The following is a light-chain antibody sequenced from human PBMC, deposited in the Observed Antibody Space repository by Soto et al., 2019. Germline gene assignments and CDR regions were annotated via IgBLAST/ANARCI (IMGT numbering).Light chain of an antibody. Sequence: QPVLTQPASVSGSPGQSITISCTGTSSDVGGYNYVSWYQQHPGKAPKLMIYDVNNRPSGVSNRFSGSKSGNTASLTISGLQAEDEADYYCSSYTGSSSLGVFGGGTKLTVL. CDR1: SSDVGGYNY. J-gene: IGLJ2*01. CDR2: DVN. V-gene: IGLV2-14*01. CDR3: SSYTGSSSLGV.